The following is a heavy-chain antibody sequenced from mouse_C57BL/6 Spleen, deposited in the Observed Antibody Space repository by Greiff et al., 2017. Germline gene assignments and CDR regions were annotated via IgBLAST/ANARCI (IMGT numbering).Heavy chain of an antibody. CDR2: INPSTGGT. D-gene: IGHD1-1*01. Sequence: EVQLQQSGPELVKPGASVKISCKASGYSFTGYYMNWVKQSPEKSLEWIGEINPSTGGTTYNQKFKAKATLTVDKSSSTAYMQLKSLTSDDSAVYYCAPYGSSYPWFAYWGQGTLVTVSA. J-gene: IGHJ3*01. CDR3: APYGSSYPWFAY. V-gene: IGHV1-42*01. CDR1: GYSFTGYY.